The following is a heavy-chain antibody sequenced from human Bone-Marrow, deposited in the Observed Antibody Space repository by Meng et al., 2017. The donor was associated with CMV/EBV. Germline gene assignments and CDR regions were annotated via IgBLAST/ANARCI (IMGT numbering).Heavy chain of an antibody. CDR1: GFTSSDYY. CDR3: ARGPFRGCSSTSCYNYGMDV. D-gene: IGHD2-2*02. CDR2: ISSSRTI. J-gene: IGHJ6*01. Sequence: GGSLRLSCAASGFTSSDYYMNWVRQAPGKGLEWVSSISSSRTIYYADSVKGRFTISRDNAKNSLYLQMNSLRAEDTAVYYCARGPFRGCSSTSCYNYGMDVWGQGTTVTVYS. V-gene: IGHV3-69-1*01.